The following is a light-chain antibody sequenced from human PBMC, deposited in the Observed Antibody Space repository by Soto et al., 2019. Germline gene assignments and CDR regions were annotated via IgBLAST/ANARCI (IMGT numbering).Light chain of an antibody. CDR1: QSISSY. Sequence: DIQMTQSPSSLSASVGDRVTITCRASQSISSYLNWYQVKTGKAPKLLIYVASSLQSGVPSRFSDSGTGTGFTVTISCLETEVLAGYDCHQHVTSPFTSDLRNTV. CDR2: VAS. V-gene: IGKV1-39*01. J-gene: IGKJ3*01. CDR3: HQHVTSPFT.